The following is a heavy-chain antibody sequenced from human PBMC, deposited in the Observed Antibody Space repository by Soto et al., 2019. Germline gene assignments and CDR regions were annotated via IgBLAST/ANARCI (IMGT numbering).Heavy chain of an antibody. V-gene: IGHV4-4*02. D-gene: IGHD5-12*01. CDR2: IYHTGST. CDR3: VRAGSTGYDYGRV. J-gene: IGHJ4*02. Sequence: QVQLQESGPGLVKPSGTLSLTCAVSCASISNNNWWSWVRQPPGKGLEWIGEIYHTGSTNYKPSLKSRVTISVDKSKNQFSLKLTSVTAADTAIYFCVRAGSTGYDYGRVWGQGALVTVSS. CDR1: CASISNNNW.